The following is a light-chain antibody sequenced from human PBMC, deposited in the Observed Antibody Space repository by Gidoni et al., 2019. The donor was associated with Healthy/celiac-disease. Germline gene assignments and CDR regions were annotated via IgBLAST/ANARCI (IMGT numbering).Light chain of an antibody. CDR3: QQYGSPPLT. V-gene: IGKV3-20*01. CDR1: QSVSSSY. J-gene: IGKJ4*01. CDR2: GAS. Sequence: EIVLTQSPGTLSLSPGERATLSCRASQSVSSSYLAWYQQKPGQAPRLLIYGASSRATGIPDRFSGSGSGTDFTLTISRLEPEDFAVYYCQQYGSPPLTFXGXTKVEIK.